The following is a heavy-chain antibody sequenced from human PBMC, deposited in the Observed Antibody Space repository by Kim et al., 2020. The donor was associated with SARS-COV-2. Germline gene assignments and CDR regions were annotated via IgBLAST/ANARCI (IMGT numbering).Heavy chain of an antibody. CDR1: GGSISSSSYY. Sequence: SETLSLTCTVSGGSISSSSYYWGWIRQPPGKGLEWIGSIYYSGSTYYNPSLKRRVTISVDTSKNQFSLTLSPVTAADTAVYYCASGGGPYYYGSWRRLSVDSWGQGTPVTVSS. CDR3: ASGGGPYYYGSWRRLSVDS. V-gene: IGHV4-39*01. D-gene: IGHD3-10*01. J-gene: IGHJ4*02. CDR2: IYYSGST.